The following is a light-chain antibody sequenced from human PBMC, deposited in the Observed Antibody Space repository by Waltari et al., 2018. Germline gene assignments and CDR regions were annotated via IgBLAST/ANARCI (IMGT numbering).Light chain of an antibody. Sequence: DIQMTQSPSSLSASVGDTVTISCRASQTIDVYLNWYQQQPGKAPNLLIYAASTLLIGVPSRFSGFGSETEFTLTITGLQPEDFATYYCQQSLDSPYTFGQANRLAI. CDR3: QQSLDSPYT. J-gene: IGKJ2*01. CDR1: QTIDVY. V-gene: IGKV1-39*01. CDR2: AAS.